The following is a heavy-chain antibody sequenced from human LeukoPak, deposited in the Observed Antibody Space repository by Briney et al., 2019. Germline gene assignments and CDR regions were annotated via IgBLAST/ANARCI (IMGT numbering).Heavy chain of an antibody. CDR2: IHGGDSDT. D-gene: IGHD6-25*01. V-gene: IGHV5-51*01. CDR3: TRYAAADPSDY. J-gene: IGHJ4*02. Sequence: GESLKISCKGSGYPFIAYWIGWVRQMPGKGLEWVGIIHGGDSDTRYSPSFEGQVTISADESISTAYLQWRSLKASDTAIYYCTRYAAADPSDYWGQGTLFTVSS. CDR1: GYPFIAYW.